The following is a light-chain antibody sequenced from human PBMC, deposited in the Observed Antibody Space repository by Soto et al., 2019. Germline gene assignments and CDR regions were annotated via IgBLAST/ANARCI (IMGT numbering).Light chain of an antibody. CDR3: QQSYSRPYP. CDR1: ESISNY. V-gene: IGKV1-39*01. Sequence: DIQLTQSPSSLSASVGDRITITCRASESISNYLNWYQQKPGKAPRLLIYAATTLHSGVPSRFKGSGSGTDFTLTITSLQPEEFATYYCQQSYSRPYPFGQGTNLEI. J-gene: IGKJ2*01. CDR2: AAT.